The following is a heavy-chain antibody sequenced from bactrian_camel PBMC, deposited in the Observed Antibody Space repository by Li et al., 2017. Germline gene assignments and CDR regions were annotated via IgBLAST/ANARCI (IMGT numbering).Heavy chain of an antibody. J-gene: IGHJ4*01. CDR1: GYTYSGMC. Sequence: QVQLVESGGGSVQAGGSLRLSCSASGYTYSGMCMAWFRQAPGKEREAVGSVSVDSSSSFGLSVKGRFTISRDVAKNTVFLQMNDLKPGDTGMYYCAADPNSGGYCYTPAYEWDYWGQGTQVTVS. D-gene: IGHD2*01. CDR3: AADPNSGGYCYTPAYEWDY. CDR2: VSVDSSS. V-gene: IGHV3S53*01.